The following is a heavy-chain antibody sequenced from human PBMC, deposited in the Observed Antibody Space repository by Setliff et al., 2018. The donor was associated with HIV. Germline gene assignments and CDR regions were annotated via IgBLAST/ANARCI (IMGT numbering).Heavy chain of an antibody. CDR1: GYTFTDFG. J-gene: IGHJ4*02. Sequence: ASVKVSCKASGYTFTDFGLSWVRQAPGQGLEWMGRINPSGGSTSYAQKFQGRVTMTRDTSTSTAYMELSSLRSEDTGVYYCAIGSSNWPHRPNNYYFDYWGQGTPVTVSS. D-gene: IGHD6-13*01. CDR2: INPSGGST. V-gene: IGHV1-46*01. CDR3: AIGSSNWPHRPNNYYFDY.